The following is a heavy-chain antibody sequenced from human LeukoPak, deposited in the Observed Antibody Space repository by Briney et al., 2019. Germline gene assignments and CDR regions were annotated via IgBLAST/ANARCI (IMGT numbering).Heavy chain of an antibody. CDR1: GNTLTELS. CDR3: ARAVGQYSSSWRGGDY. V-gene: IGHV1-24*01. CDR2: FDPEDGET. J-gene: IGHJ4*02. D-gene: IGHD6-13*01. Sequence: ASVKVSCKVSGNTLTELSIHWVRQAPGKGLDWMGGFDPEDGETIYAQMFQGRVTMTEDTSTDTAYMELRSLRSDDTAVYYCARAVGQYSSSWRGGDYWGQGTLVTVSS.